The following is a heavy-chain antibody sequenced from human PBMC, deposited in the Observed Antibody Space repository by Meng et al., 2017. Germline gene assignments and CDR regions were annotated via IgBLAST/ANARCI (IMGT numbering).Heavy chain of an antibody. V-gene: IGHV2-5*01. J-gene: IGHJ1*01. CDR2: IYWNDDQ. D-gene: IGHD6-13*01. Sequence: QITLKGAGPHWVKPHKNPTVTRTFNWFSLGTGVVGVGWTCHRPGMARRWLALIYWNDDQRYSPSLKSRLTITKDTSKNQMVLTMTNMYPVATATYYCAHIPYSSSWYEYFQHWGQGTLVTVSS. CDR1: WFSLGTGVVG. CDR3: AHIPYSSSWYEYFQH.